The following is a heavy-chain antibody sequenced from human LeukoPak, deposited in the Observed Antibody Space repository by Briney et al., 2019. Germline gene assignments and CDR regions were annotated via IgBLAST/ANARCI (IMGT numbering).Heavy chain of an antibody. V-gene: IGHV4-4*07. CDR3: AGTQHGELDY. J-gene: IGHJ4*02. Sequence: SETLSLTCTVSGGSISSYYWIWVRQPAGKGLEWIGRIHTSGSTNYNPSLKSRVTMSLDTSKNQFSLKLTSVTAADTAVFYCAGTQHGELDYWGQGTLVTVSS. CDR1: GGSISSYY. CDR2: IHTSGST. D-gene: IGHD7-27*01.